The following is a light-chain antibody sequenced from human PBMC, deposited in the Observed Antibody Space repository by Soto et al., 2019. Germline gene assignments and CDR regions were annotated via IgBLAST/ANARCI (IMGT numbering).Light chain of an antibody. CDR3: GTWDSSLSAVV. J-gene: IGLJ2*01. Sequence: QSVLTQPPSVSAAPGQKVTISCSGSSSNIGNNYVSWYQQLPGTAPKLLIYDNNKRPSGIPDLFSGSKSGTSATLGITGLQTGDEADYYCGTWDSSLSAVVFGGGPKLTVL. CDR2: DNN. CDR1: SSNIGNNY. V-gene: IGLV1-51*01.